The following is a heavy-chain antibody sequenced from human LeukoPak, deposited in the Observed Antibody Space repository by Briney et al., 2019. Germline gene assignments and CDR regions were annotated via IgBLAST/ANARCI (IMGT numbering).Heavy chain of an antibody. Sequence: GGSLRLSCAASGFTFNTYAMNWVRQAPGKGLEWVSAITDSGGTTYYADSVKGRFIISRDNSKNTLYLQMNSLRAEDTAVYYCVTRNAFDIWGQGTVVSVSS. V-gene: IGHV3-23*01. CDR3: VTRNAFDI. J-gene: IGHJ3*02. D-gene: IGHD1-14*01. CDR1: GFTFNTYA. CDR2: ITDSGGTT.